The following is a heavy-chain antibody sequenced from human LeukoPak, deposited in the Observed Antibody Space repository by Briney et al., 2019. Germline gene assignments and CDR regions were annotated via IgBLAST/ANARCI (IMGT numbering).Heavy chain of an antibody. V-gene: IGHV1-69*01. J-gene: IGHJ4*02. CDR2: IIPIFGTA. CDR3: ARMGFGELLSSG. Sequence: SVKVSCKASGGTFSSYAISWVRQAPGQGLEWMGGIIPIFGTANYAQKFQGRVTITADESTSTAYMELSSLRSEDTAVYYCARMGFGELLSSGWGQGTLVTVSS. CDR1: GGTFSSYA. D-gene: IGHD3-10*01.